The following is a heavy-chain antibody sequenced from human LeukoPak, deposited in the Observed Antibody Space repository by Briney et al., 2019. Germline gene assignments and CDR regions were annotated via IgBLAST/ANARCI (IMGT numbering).Heavy chain of an antibody. CDR3: AKHGITFGGVIAEFDY. CDR1: GFTFSSYS. J-gene: IGHJ4*02. D-gene: IGHD3-16*02. Sequence: GGSLRLSCAASGFTFSSYSMNWVRQAPGKGLEWVSSISSSSSYIYYADSVKGRFTISRDNAKNSLYLQMNSLRAEDTAVYYCAKHGITFGGVIAEFDYWGQGTLVTVSS. CDR2: ISSSSSYI. V-gene: IGHV3-21*04.